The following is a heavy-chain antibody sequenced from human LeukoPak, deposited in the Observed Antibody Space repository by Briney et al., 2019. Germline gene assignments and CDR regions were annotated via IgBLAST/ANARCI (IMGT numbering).Heavy chain of an antibody. V-gene: IGHV1-8*01. CDR3: ARGIVVVTAIRIWFDP. D-gene: IGHD2-21*02. CDR1: GYTLTSYD. J-gene: IGHJ5*02. CDR2: MNPNSGNT. Sequence: ASVKVSCKASGYTLTSYDINWVRQATGQGLEWMGWMNPNSGNTGYAQKCQGRITMTRNTSISTAYMELSSLRSEDTAVYYCARGIVVVTAIRIWFDPWGQGTLVTVSS.